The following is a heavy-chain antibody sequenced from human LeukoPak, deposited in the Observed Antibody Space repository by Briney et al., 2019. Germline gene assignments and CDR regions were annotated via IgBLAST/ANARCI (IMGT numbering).Heavy chain of an antibody. V-gene: IGHV3-66*01. Sequence: GGSLRLSCAASGFTVSSNYMSWVRQAPGKGLEWVSVIYSGGSTYYADSVKGRFTISRDNSKNTLYLQMNSLRAEDTAVYYCARDLFAIYYFDYWGQGTLVTVSS. CDR2: IYSGGST. CDR1: GFTVSSNY. D-gene: IGHD2-21*01. J-gene: IGHJ4*02. CDR3: ARDLFAIYYFDY.